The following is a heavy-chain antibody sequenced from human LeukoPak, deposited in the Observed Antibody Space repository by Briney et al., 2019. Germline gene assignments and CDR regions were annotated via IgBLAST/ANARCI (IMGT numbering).Heavy chain of an antibody. Sequence: GASVKVSCKASGYTFTGYYMHWVRQAPGQGLEWMGWINPNSGGTNYAQKFQGRVTMTRDTSISTAYMELSRLRSDDTAVYYCACIAAAGTRGRGSAFDIWGQGTMVTVSS. D-gene: IGHD6-13*01. CDR2: INPNSGGT. CDR3: ACIAAAGTRGRGSAFDI. CDR1: GYTFTGYY. J-gene: IGHJ3*02. V-gene: IGHV1-2*02.